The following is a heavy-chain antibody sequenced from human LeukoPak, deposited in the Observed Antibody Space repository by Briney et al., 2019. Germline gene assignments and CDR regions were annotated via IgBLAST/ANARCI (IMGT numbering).Heavy chain of an antibody. V-gene: IGHV4-39*01. CDR2: IYYSGRT. CDR3: ARHRQGGIYSSSWYGFDY. D-gene: IGHD6-13*01. J-gene: IGHJ4*02. Sequence: SETLSLTCTVSGGSISSSSYYCGWVRQPPRRGLGLIGSIYYSGRTYYHPSLKSRVTISVDTSKNQFSLKLSSVTAADTAVYYCARHRQGGIYSSSWYGFDYWGQGTLVTVSS. CDR1: GGSISSSSYY.